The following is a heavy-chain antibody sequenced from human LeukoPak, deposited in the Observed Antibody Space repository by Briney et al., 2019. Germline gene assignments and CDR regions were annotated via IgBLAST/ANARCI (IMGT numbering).Heavy chain of an antibody. CDR1: GGSISSYY. CDR2: IYYSGST. J-gene: IGHJ4*02. CDR3: ARAPGGCYSSSCLDY. D-gene: IGHD6-13*01. Sequence: PSETLSLTCTVSGGSISSYYWSWIRQPPGKGLEWIGHIYYSGSTNYNPSLKSRVTISVDTSKNQFSLKLSSVTAADTAVYYCARAPGGCYSSSCLDYWGQGTLVTVSS. V-gene: IGHV4-59*01.